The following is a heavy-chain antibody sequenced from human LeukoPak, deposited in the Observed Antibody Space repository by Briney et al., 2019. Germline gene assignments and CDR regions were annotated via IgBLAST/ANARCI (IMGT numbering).Heavy chain of an antibody. D-gene: IGHD2-2*01. CDR2: IISSSSYT. V-gene: IGHV3-11*05. CDR1: GFTFSDYY. J-gene: IGHJ4*02. CDR3: ARARYAAPVDY. Sequence: GGSLRLSCAASGFTFSDYYMSWIRQAPGKGLEWVSHIISSSSYTNYADSVKGRFTISRDNAKNSLYLQMNSLRAEDTAVYYCARARYAAPVDYWGQGTLVTVSS.